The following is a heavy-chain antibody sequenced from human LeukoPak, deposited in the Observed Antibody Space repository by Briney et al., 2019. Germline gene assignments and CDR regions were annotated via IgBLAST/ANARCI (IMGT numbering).Heavy chain of an antibody. J-gene: IGHJ4*02. Sequence: GESLKISCKDSGYSFTSYWIGWVRQMPGKGLEWMGIIYPGDSDTRYSPSFQGQVTISANKSINTAYLQWSSLKASDTAIYYCARRGEAMDPFDYWGQGTLVTVSS. CDR3: ARRGEAMDPFDY. D-gene: IGHD5-18*01. CDR1: GYSFTSYW. CDR2: IYPGDSDT. V-gene: IGHV5-51*01.